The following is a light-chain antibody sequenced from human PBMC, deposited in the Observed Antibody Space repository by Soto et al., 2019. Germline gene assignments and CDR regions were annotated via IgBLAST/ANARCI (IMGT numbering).Light chain of an antibody. CDR2: EVN. CDR1: SSDVGGYNF. Sequence: QSALTQPASVSGSPGQSITISCTGTSSDVGGYNFVSWYQQHPGKAPKLMIFEVNNRPSGVSNRFSGSKSGNTASLTISGLQAEDEADYYCSSLTSSPPQVLGGGNKRTVL. CDR3: SSLTSSPPQV. V-gene: IGLV2-14*01. J-gene: IGLJ2*01.